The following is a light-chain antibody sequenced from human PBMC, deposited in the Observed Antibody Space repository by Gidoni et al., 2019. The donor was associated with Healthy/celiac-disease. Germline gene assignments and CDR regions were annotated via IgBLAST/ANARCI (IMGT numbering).Light chain of an antibody. J-gene: IGKJ2*01. V-gene: IGKV1-5*03. CDR2: KAS. CDR3: QQYNSYGYT. Sequence: DIQMTQSPSTLSASVGDRVTITCRASQSISSWLAWYQQKPGKAPKLLIYKASSLESGVPSRFSSSGSGTEFTLTISSLQPDDFATYCYQQYNSYGYTFGQGTKLEIK. CDR1: QSISSW.